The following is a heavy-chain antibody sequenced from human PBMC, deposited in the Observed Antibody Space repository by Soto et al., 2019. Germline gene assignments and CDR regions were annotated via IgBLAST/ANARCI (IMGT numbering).Heavy chain of an antibody. Sequence: EVQLLESGGGLVQPGGSLRLSCAASGFTFSSYAMSWVRQVPGKGLEWVSSISGSGASRYYADSVEGRFTISRDNSKNTRHLQMKSLRAEDTATYYCANDIRQAGSCLDYWGQGILVTVSS. CDR1: GFTFSSYA. J-gene: IGHJ4*02. CDR3: ANDIRQAGSCLDY. D-gene: IGHD2-15*01. CDR2: ISGSGASR. V-gene: IGHV3-23*01.